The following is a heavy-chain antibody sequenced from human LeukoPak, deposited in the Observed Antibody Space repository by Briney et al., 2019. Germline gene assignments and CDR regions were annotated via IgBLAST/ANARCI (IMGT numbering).Heavy chain of an antibody. CDR2: IYYSGST. J-gene: IGHJ4*02. Sequence: SETLSLTCTVSGGSISSYYWSWIRQPPGKGLEWIGYIYYSGSTNYNPSLKSRVTISVDTSKNQFSLKLSSVTAADTAVYYCARWDNYGFIDYWGQGTLVTVSS. V-gene: IGHV4-59*12. CDR1: GGSISSYY. D-gene: IGHD5-18*01. CDR3: ARWDNYGFIDY.